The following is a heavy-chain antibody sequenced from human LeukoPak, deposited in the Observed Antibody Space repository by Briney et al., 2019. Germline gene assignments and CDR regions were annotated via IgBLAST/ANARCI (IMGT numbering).Heavy chain of an antibody. V-gene: IGHV4-61*02. CDR2: IYTSGST. CDR1: GGSISSGSYY. Sequence: PSQTLSLTCTVSGGSISSGSYYWSWIRQPAGKGLEWIGRIYTSGSTNYNPSLKSRVTISVDTSKNQFSLKLSSVTAADTAVYYCARSQPDYYDSSGYVDYWGQGTLVTVSS. J-gene: IGHJ4*02. D-gene: IGHD3-22*01. CDR3: ARSQPDYYDSSGYVDY.